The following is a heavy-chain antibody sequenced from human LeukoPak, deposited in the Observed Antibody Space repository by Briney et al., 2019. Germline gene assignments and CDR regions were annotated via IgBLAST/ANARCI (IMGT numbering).Heavy chain of an antibody. D-gene: IGHD3-10*01. CDR3: AKDTGFRGVLDY. CDR1: GFTFSTHA. CDR2: ISGSGGST. V-gene: IGHV3-23*01. J-gene: IGHJ4*02. Sequence: GRSLRLSCTASGFTFSTHAMHWVRQAPGKGLEWVSAISGSGGSTYYADSVKGRFTISRDNSKNTLCLQMNSLRAEDTAVYYCAKDTGFRGVLDYWGQGTLVTVSS.